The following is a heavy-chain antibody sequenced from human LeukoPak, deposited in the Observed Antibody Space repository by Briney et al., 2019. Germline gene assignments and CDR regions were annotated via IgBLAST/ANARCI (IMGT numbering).Heavy chain of an antibody. J-gene: IGHJ4*02. D-gene: IGHD6-13*01. CDR3: ARDHIAAAGTGFDY. Sequence: ASVKVSCMASGYTFTSYDINWVRQATGQGLEWMGWMNPNSGNTGYAQKFQGRVTMTRNTSISTAYMELSSLRSEDTAVYYCARDHIAAAGTGFDYWGQGTLVTVSS. V-gene: IGHV1-8*01. CDR1: GYTFTSYD. CDR2: MNPNSGNT.